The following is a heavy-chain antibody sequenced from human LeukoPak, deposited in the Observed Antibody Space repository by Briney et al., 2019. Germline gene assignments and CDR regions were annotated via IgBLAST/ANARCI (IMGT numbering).Heavy chain of an antibody. CDR3: AGRSIAAAGNDWFDP. J-gene: IGHJ5*02. D-gene: IGHD6-13*01. CDR1: GGSFSGYY. Sequence: SETLSLTCAVYGGSFSGYYWSWIRQPPGKGLEWIGEINHSGSTNYNPSLKSRVTISVDTSKNQFSLKLSSVPAADTAVYYCAGRSIAAAGNDWFDPWGQGTLVTVSS. V-gene: IGHV4-34*01. CDR2: INHSGST.